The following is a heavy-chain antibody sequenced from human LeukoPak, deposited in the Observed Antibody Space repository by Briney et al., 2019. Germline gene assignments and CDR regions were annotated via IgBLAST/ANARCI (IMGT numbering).Heavy chain of an antibody. D-gene: IGHD3-3*01. J-gene: IGHJ6*03. V-gene: IGHV4-39*07. CDR1: GGSISSSSLY. CDR3: ARLSQFGVLRFSYYMDV. CDR2: IYHSGST. Sequence: PSETLSLTCTVSGGSISSSSLYWGWIRQPPGKGLEWIGSIYHSGSTYYNPSLKSRVTISVDTSKNQFSLKLSSVTAADTAVYYCARLSQFGVLRFSYYMDVWGKGTTVTVSS.